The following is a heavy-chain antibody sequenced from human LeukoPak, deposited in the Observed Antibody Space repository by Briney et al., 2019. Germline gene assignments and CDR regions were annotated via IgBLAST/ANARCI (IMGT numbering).Heavy chain of an antibody. CDR3: ARRRQGNGMDV. J-gene: IGHJ6*02. Sequence: GGSLRLSCAVSGFTFSSYWMHWVRQAPGKGLVWVSRINSDVSSTTYADSVKGRFTISGDNTKNTLYLQMNSLRAEDTAVYYCARRRQGNGMDVWGQGTTVTVSS. CDR1: GFTFSSYW. V-gene: IGHV3-74*01. CDR2: INSDVSST.